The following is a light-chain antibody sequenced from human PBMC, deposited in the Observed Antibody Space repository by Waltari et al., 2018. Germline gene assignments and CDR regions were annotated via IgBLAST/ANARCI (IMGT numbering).Light chain of an antibody. CDR2: DDN. Sequence: QSALTQPASVSGSPGQSITISCTGTSSDVGHYNLVSWYQQYLGKAPKVMIYDDNRRPSGVSDRFSGSKSGNTASLTISGVQAEDEADYYCCSYAGSYTWVFGGGTKLTVL. CDR1: SSDVGHYNL. J-gene: IGLJ3*02. V-gene: IGLV2-23*01. CDR3: CSYAGSYTWV.